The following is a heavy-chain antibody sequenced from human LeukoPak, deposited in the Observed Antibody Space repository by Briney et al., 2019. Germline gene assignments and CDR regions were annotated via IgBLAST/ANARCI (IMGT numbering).Heavy chain of an antibody. D-gene: IGHD2-2*01. CDR2: IYPGDSDT. J-gene: IGHJ5*02. Sequence: EESLKISCKGSGYSFSTSWIGWVRQMPGKGLEWMGIIYPGDSDTRYSPSLQGQVTISVDKSISTAYLQWSSLKASDTAMYYCARRLGYCSSTSCRNWFDPWGQGTLVTVSS. CDR3: ARRLGYCSSTSCRNWFDP. CDR1: GYSFSTSW. V-gene: IGHV5-51*01.